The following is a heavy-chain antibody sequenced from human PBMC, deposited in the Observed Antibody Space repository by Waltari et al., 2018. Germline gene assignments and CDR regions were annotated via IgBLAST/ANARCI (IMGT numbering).Heavy chain of an antibody. D-gene: IGHD4-17*01. V-gene: IGHV4-59*01. Sequence: QVQLQESGPGLVKPSETLSLTCTVSGGSISSYYWRWIRQPPGKGLEWIGYIYYSGSTNYNPSLKSRVTISVDTSKNQFSLKLSSVTAADTAVYYCARGGDYVEAFDYWGQGTLVTVSS. J-gene: IGHJ4*02. CDR2: IYYSGST. CDR3: ARGGDYVEAFDY. CDR1: GGSISSYY.